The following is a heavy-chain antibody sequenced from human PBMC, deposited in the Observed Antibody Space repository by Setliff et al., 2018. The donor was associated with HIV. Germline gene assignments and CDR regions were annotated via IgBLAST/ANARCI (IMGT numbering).Heavy chain of an antibody. J-gene: IGHJ4*02. CDR3: ARDLSYTANWEFDF. Sequence: EASVKVSCKASGYTSTGHYLHWVRQAPGQRPEWMGWINAGNGNTKYSQKFQGRVSITRDTSASKAYLELSSLRSEDTAVYYCARDLSYTANWEFDFWGQGTLVTVSS. V-gene: IGHV1-3*01. CDR2: INAGNGNT. CDR1: GYTSTGHY. D-gene: IGHD3-16*01.